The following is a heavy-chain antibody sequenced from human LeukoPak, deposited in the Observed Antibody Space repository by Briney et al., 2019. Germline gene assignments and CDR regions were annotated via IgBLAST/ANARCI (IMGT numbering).Heavy chain of an antibody. CDR3: ARAGDLDY. D-gene: IGHD4-17*01. Sequence: GGSLRLSCAASGFTFDDYTMHWVRQAPGKGLEWVSSISWNSNSIAYADSVKGRFTISRDNAKNSLYLQMNSLRPEDTAFYYCARAGDLDYWGQGDLVTVSS. J-gene: IGHJ4*02. CDR1: GFTFDDYT. V-gene: IGHV3-9*01. CDR2: ISWNSNSI.